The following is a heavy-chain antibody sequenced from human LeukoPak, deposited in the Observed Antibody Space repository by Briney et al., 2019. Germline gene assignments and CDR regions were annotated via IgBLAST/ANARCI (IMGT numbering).Heavy chain of an antibody. J-gene: IGHJ5*02. CDR1: GYTFTGYY. CDR3: ARDYYDSLNWFDP. CDR2: INPNSGDT. V-gene: IGHV1-2*02. Sequence: ASVKVSCKASGYTFTGYYIHWVRQAPGQGLEWMGWINPNSGDTHYAQKFQGRVTMTRDTSIRTAYMEQSRLRSDDTAVYYCARDYYDSLNWFDPWGQGTLVSVSS. D-gene: IGHD3-22*01.